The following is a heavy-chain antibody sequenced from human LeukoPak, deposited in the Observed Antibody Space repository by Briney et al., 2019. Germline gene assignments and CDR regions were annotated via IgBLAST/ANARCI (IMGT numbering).Heavy chain of an antibody. V-gene: IGHV3-48*04. CDR1: GFTFSSYS. Sequence: GGSLRLSCAASGFTFSSYSMNWVRQAPGKGLEWVSYISSSSSTIYYADSVKGRFTISRDNAKNSLYLQMNSLRAEDTAVYYCAGKYGDLNRFGPWGQGTLVTVSS. CDR3: AGKYGDLNRFGP. J-gene: IGHJ5*02. D-gene: IGHD2-21*02. CDR2: ISSSSSTI.